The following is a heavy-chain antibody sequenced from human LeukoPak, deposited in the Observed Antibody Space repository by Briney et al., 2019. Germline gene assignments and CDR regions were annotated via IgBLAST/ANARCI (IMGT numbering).Heavy chain of an antibody. J-gene: IGHJ6*03. CDR2: IYHSGST. Sequence: NPSETLSLTCTVSGGPISSPSSYWGWIRQPPGKGLEWIGEIYHSGSTNYNPSLKSRVTISVDKSKNQFSLKLSSVTAADTAVYYCARDRAPYSGSYLGVYYYYYYMDVWGKGTTVTVSS. CDR1: GGPISSPSSY. CDR3: ARDRAPYSGSYLGVYYYYYYMDV. D-gene: IGHD1-26*01. V-gene: IGHV4-39*07.